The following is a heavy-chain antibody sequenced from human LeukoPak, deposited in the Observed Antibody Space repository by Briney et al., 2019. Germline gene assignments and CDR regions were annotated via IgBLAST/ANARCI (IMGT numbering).Heavy chain of an antibody. CDR1: GGSISSYY. Sequence: PSETLSLTCTVSGGSISSYYWSWLRQPPGKGLEWIGYIYYSGSTNYNPSLKSRVTISVDTSKNQFSLKLSSVTAADTAVYYCARDPWQFDYWGQGTLVTVSS. J-gene: IGHJ4*02. V-gene: IGHV4-59*01. CDR2: IYYSGST. CDR3: ARDPWQFDY.